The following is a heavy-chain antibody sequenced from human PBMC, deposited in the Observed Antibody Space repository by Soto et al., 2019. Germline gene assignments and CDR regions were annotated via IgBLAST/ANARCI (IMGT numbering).Heavy chain of an antibody. D-gene: IGHD3-10*01. CDR1: GFTFNRNA. CDR3: VKKRDSDYNAFDA. CDR2: ITGNSAFT. V-gene: IGHV3-23*01. J-gene: IGHJ3*01. Sequence: GGSLRLSCAVSGFTFNRNAMSWVRQAPGKGLEWVSGITGNSAFTCYADSVKGRFIISRDNSKNTLYLQINTLRVEDTAVYYCVKKRDSDYNAFDAWGQGTVVTGS.